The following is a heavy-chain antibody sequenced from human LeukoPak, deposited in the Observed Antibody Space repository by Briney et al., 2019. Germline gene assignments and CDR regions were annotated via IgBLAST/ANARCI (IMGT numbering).Heavy chain of an antibody. CDR2: ISAYNDNT. Sequence: ASVKVSCKASGYTFTSYGISWVRQAPGQGLEWMGWISAYNDNTNYAQKLQGRVTMTTDTSTSTAYMELRSLRSDDTAVYYCARDGNNWWTSYYYYGMDVWGQGTTVTVSS. CDR1: GYTFTSYG. CDR3: ARDGNNWWTSYYYYGMDV. D-gene: IGHD1-20*01. J-gene: IGHJ6*02. V-gene: IGHV1-18*01.